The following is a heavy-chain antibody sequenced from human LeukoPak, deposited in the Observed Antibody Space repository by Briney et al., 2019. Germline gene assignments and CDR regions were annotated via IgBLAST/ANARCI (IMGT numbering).Heavy chain of an antibody. D-gene: IGHD6-13*01. CDR2: ISYDGSNK. V-gene: IGHV3-30*04. CDR3: ARDHSTARIAAAAY. J-gene: IGHJ4*02. CDR1: GFTFSSYA. Sequence: PGRSLRLSCAASGFTFSSYAMHWVRQAPGKGLEWVAVISYDGSNKYYADSVKGRFTISRDNSKNTLYLQMNSLRAEDTAVYYCARDHSTARIAAAAYWGQGTLVTVSS.